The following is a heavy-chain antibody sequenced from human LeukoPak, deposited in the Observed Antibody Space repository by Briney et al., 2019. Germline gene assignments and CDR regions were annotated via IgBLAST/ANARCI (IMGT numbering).Heavy chain of an antibody. Sequence: SGPTLVKPTQTLTLTCTLSGFSLSTSGVGVGWIRQPPGKALEWLALIYWDDDKRYSPSLKSRLTITKDTSKNQVVLTMTNMDPVDTATYYCAHRLSGDHHFDCWGQGTLVTVAS. D-gene: IGHD2-21*01. CDR3: AHRLSGDHHFDC. CDR1: GFSLSTSGVG. J-gene: IGHJ4*02. CDR2: IYWDDDK. V-gene: IGHV2-5*02.